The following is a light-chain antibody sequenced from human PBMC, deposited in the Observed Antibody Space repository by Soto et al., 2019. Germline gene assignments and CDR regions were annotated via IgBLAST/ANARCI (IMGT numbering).Light chain of an antibody. J-gene: IGKJ2*01. CDR3: QQYGSSPRT. CDR2: GAS. V-gene: IGKV3-20*01. CDR1: QSVSLNY. Sequence: EIVLTQSPGTLSLSPGERATLSCRASQSVSLNYLAWYQQKPGQAPRLLIYGASSRATGIPDRFSGSGSGTDFTLTISRLEPEDFAMYYCQQYGSSPRTFGQGTKLEIK.